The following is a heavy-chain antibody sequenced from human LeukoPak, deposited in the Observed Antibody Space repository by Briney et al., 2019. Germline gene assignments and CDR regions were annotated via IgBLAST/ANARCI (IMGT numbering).Heavy chain of an antibody. CDR1: GYTFTSYY. Sequence: ASVKVSCKASGYTFTSYYMHWVRQAPGQGLEWMGRINPNSGGTNYAQKFQGRVTMTRDTSISTAYMELSRLRSDDTAVYYCARVQPYYYDSSGYLRGTFDYWGQGTLVTVSS. J-gene: IGHJ4*02. V-gene: IGHV1-2*06. CDR2: INPNSGGT. CDR3: ARVQPYYYDSSGYLRGTFDY. D-gene: IGHD3-22*01.